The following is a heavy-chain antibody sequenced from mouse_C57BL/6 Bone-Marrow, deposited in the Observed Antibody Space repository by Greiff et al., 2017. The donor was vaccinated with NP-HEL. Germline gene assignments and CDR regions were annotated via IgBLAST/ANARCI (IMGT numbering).Heavy chain of an antibody. J-gene: IGHJ3*01. Sequence: DVQLQESGPGLVKPSQSLSLTCSVTGYSITSGYYWNWIRQFPGNKLEWMGYISYDGSNNYNPSLKNRISITRDPSKNQFFLKLNSVTTEDAATYYCAAFAYWGQGTLVTVSA. CDR2: ISYDGSN. V-gene: IGHV3-6*01. CDR1: GYSITSGYY. CDR3: AAFAY.